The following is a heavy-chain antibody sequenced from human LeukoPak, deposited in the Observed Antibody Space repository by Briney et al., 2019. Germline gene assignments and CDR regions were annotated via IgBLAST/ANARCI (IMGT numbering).Heavy chain of an antibody. V-gene: IGHV1-18*01. CDR1: GYNTTSHG. D-gene: IGHD3-22*01. CDR2: IRVYHGNT. Sequence: AAVNVSFKASGYNTTSHGISWVRQAHGPGMAWMGWIRVYHGNTNYAQKLQGRVTMTTDTSTSTAYMELRSLRSDDTAVYYCARGSGYYDSSGYYYYYGMDVWGQGTTVTVSS. J-gene: IGHJ6*02. CDR3: ARGSGYYDSSGYYYYYGMDV.